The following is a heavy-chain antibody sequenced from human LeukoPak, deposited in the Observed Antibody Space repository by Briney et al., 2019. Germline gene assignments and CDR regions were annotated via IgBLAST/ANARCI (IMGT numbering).Heavy chain of an antibody. Sequence: ASVKVSCKASGYTFTGYYMHWVRQAPGQGLEWMGRINPNSGGTNYAQKFQGRVTMTRDTSISTAYMELSSLRSEDTAVYYCARGVKDGSGSYYHDYWGQGTLVTVSS. CDR3: ARGVKDGSGSYYHDY. V-gene: IGHV1-2*06. J-gene: IGHJ4*02. CDR1: GYTFTGYY. CDR2: INPNSGGT. D-gene: IGHD3-10*01.